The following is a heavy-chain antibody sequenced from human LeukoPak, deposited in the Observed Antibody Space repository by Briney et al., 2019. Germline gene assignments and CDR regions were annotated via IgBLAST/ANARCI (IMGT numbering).Heavy chain of an antibody. CDR3: ARERSWTLVVVTTDAFDI. CDR1: GGSISSGGYY. D-gene: IGHD3-22*01. J-gene: IGHJ3*02. V-gene: IGHV4-31*03. Sequence: PSETLSLTGTVSGGSISSGGYYWSWIRQHPGKGLEWIGYIYYSGSTYYNPSLKSRVTISVDTSKNQFSLKLSSVTAADTAVYYCARERSWTLVVVTTDAFDIWGQGTMVTVSS. CDR2: IYYSGST.